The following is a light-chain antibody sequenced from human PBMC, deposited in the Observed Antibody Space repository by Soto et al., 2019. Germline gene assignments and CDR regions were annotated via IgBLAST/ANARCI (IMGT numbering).Light chain of an antibody. CDR1: QSVDHW. Sequence: DIQLTHSPSTLSASIGDRVTITCRASQSVDHWLAWYQQKPGEAPNLLISRTSTLQSGVPSRFTGSGSGTEFTLTISGLQPDDFGTYYCQQYSHYSRTFGHGTKVDIK. CDR3: QQYSHYSRT. J-gene: IGKJ1*01. V-gene: IGKV1-5*03. CDR2: RTS.